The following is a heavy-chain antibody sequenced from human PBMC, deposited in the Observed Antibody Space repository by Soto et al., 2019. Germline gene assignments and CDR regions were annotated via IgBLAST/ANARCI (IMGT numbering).Heavy chain of an antibody. D-gene: IGHD6-25*01. J-gene: IGHJ3*02. CDR3: ARVGIAARCAFDI. CDR2: IYYSGGT. V-gene: IGHV4-59*01. CDR1: GGSISSYY. Sequence: SETLSLTCTVSGGSISSYYWSWIRQPPGKGLEWIGYIYYSGGTNYNASLKSRVTISLDTTKNQFSLKLSTVTAADTAVFYCARVGIAARCAFDIWGQGTMVTVSS.